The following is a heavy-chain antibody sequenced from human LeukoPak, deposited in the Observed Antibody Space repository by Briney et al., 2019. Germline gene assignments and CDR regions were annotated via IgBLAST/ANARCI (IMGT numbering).Heavy chain of an antibody. J-gene: IGHJ4*02. CDR1: GGSFSGYY. D-gene: IGHD5-24*01. V-gene: IGHV4-34*01. CDR2: INHSGST. CDR3: ARGEGARDGYNYEGPFYFDY. Sequence: PSETLSLTCAVYGGSFSGYYWSWIRQPPGKGLEWIGEINHSGSTNNNSSLKSQVTISVDTSKNQFSLKLSSVTAADTAVYYCARGEGARDGYNYEGPFYFDYWGQGTLVTVSS.